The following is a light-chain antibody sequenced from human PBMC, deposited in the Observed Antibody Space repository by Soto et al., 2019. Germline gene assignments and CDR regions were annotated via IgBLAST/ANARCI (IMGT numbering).Light chain of an antibody. CDR3: SSYTSSSTVV. CDR1: SSDVGGYNY. Sequence: QSVLTQPASVSGSPGQSITISCTGTSSDVGGYNYVSWYQHHPGKAPKLIIYEVSNRPSGVSTRFSGSKSGNTASLTISGLQADVEADYYCSSYTSSSTVVFGGGTQLTVL. CDR2: EVS. J-gene: IGLJ2*01. V-gene: IGLV2-14*01.